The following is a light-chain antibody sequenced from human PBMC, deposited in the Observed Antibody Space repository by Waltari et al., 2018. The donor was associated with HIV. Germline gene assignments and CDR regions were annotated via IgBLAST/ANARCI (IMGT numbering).Light chain of an antibody. CDR3: QSYDTGLSGSRV. Sequence: QSVLTPPPSVSGAPGQMVTLSCPEPNSNIGAGYDVHWYQQLPGTAPKLLISGNTYRPSGVPDRFSGSKSGTSASLTITGLQAEDEADYYCQSYDTGLSGSRVVGGGTKVTVL. CDR1: NSNIGAGYD. V-gene: IGLV1-40*01. J-gene: IGLJ3*02. CDR2: GNT.